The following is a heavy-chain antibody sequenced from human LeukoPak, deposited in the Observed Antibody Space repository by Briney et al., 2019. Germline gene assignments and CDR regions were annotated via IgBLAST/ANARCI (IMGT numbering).Heavy chain of an antibody. J-gene: IGHJ4*02. V-gene: IGHV3-21*01. D-gene: IGHD3-16*01. Sequence: GGSLRLSCAASGFTFSSYSMNWVRQAPGKGLEWVSFISSSSSYIYYADSVKGRFTISRDNAKNSLYLQMNSLRAEDTAVYYCARGIYDYVGRSYFDYWGQGTLVTVSS. CDR2: ISSSSSYI. CDR3: ARGIYDYVGRSYFDY. CDR1: GFTFSSYS.